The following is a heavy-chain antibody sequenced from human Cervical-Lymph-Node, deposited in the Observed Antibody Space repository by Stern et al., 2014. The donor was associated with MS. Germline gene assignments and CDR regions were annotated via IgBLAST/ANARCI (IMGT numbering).Heavy chain of an antibody. J-gene: IGHJ4*02. Sequence: VQLVESGPGLVKTSETLSLTCTVSGGSVSSSNYYWSWIRQPPGQGLEWIGHIYYSGNTNYNPSLKSRVSISVDTSKNQFSLKVNSVTAADTAVYYCARSRGYRGYHPVDSFESWGQGALVTVSS. V-gene: IGHV4-61*01. D-gene: IGHD5-18*01. CDR2: IYYSGNT. CDR1: GGSVSSSNYY. CDR3: ARSRGYRGYHPVDSFES.